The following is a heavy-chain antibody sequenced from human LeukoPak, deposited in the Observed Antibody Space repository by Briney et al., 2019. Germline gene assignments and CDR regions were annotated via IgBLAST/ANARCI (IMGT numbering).Heavy chain of an antibody. J-gene: IGHJ5*02. CDR2: IIPIFGTA. Sequence: SVTVSCKASGGTFSSYAISWVRQAPGQGLEWMGGIIPIFGTANYAQKFQGRVTITTDESTSTAYMELSSLSSEDTAVYYCARARGEQQLFHWFDPWGQGTLVTVSS. V-gene: IGHV1-69*05. CDR1: GGTFSSYA. CDR3: ARARGEQQLFHWFDP. D-gene: IGHD6-13*01.